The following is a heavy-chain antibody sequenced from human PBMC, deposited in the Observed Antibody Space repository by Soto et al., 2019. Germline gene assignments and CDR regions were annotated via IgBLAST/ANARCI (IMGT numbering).Heavy chain of an antibody. CDR2: IYPDDSDT. Sequence: GESLKISCKGSGYSFTNYWIGWVRQMPGNGLEWMGIIYPDDSDTRYSPSFQGQVTISADKSINTAYLQWSSLRASDTAIYYCARLGGSYISFWGPGTLVTVSS. CDR3: ARLGGSYISF. V-gene: IGHV5-51*01. D-gene: IGHD1-26*01. CDR1: GYSFTNYW. J-gene: IGHJ4*02.